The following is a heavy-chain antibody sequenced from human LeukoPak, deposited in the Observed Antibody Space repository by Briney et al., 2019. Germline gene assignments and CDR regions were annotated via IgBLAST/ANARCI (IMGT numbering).Heavy chain of an antibody. CDR1: GGSISSYY. J-gene: IGHJ4*02. V-gene: IGHV4-59*01. D-gene: IGHD4-17*01. Sequence: SETLSLTCTVSGGSISSYYWSWIRQPPGKGLEWIGYIYYSGSTNYNPSLKSRVTISVDTSKNQFSLKLSSVTAADTAVYYCARVPTVTPGYFDHWGQGTLVTVSS. CDR3: ARVPTVTPGYFDH. CDR2: IYYSGST.